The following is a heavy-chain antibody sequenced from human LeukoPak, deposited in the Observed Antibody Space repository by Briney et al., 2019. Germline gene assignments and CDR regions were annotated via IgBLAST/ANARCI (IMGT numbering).Heavy chain of an antibody. CDR1: GFTFSNYA. CDR2: ISGSGGST. J-gene: IGHJ4*02. Sequence: GGSLRLSCAASGFTFSNYAMSWVRQAPGKGLEWVSAISGSGGSTYYADSVKGRFTISRDNSKNTLYLQMNSLRAEDTAVYYCASVLLWFGGKVDYWGQGTLVTVSS. CDR3: ASVLLWFGGKVDY. V-gene: IGHV3-23*01. D-gene: IGHD3-10*01.